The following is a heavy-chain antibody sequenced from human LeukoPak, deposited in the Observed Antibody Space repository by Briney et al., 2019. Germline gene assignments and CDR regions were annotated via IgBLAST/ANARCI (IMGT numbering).Heavy chain of an antibody. V-gene: IGHV4-39*02. Sequence: PSETLSLTCTVSGGSISSSSYYWGWIRQPPGKGLEWIGSIYYSGSTYYNPSLKSRVTISVDTSKNQFSLKLSSVTAADTAVYYCARDGGWNDVGMISWGQGTLVTVSS. CDR1: GGSISSSSYY. J-gene: IGHJ4*02. CDR2: IYYSGST. D-gene: IGHD1-1*01. CDR3: ARDGGWNDVGMIS.